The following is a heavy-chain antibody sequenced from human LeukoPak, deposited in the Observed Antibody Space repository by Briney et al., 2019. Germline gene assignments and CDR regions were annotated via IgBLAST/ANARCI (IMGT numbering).Heavy chain of an antibody. CDR2: ISGSSNDK. CDR1: GFTFSRYS. V-gene: IGHV3-21*01. D-gene: IGHD5-12*01. CDR3: VRAEGSSGSSEYFQH. Sequence: GGSLRLSCLASGFTFSRYSMKWVRQAPGKGLEWVSSISGSSNDKHYIDSVKGRFTISRDNAKNSLFLQMNSLRVGDTAVYYCVRAEGSSGSSEYFQHWGQGTLVTVSS. J-gene: IGHJ1*01.